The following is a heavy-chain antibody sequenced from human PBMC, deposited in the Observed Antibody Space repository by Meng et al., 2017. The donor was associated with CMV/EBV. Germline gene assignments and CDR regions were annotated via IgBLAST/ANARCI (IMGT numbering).Heavy chain of an antibody. CDR3: ARDRSRYSSGWLLDY. V-gene: IGHV3-30-3*01. J-gene: IGHJ4*02. D-gene: IGHD6-19*01. CDR2: ISYDGSNK. CDR1: GFTFSSYA. Sequence: GESLKISCAASGFTFSSYAMHWVRQAPGKGLEWVAVISYDGSNKYYADSVKGRFNISRDNSKNTLYLQMNSLRAEDTAVYYCARDRSRYSSGWLLDYWGQGTLVTVSS.